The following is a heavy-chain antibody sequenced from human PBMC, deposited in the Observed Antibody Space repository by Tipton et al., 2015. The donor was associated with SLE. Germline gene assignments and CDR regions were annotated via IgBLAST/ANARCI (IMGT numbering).Heavy chain of an antibody. Sequence: SLRLSCAASGFTFSSFAMHWVRQAPGKGLEWVAVISNDGSNKYYADSVKGRFTISRDNSKNTLYLQANSLRADDTALFYCARQGVRPHDIFDIWGQGTMVTVSS. CDR1: GFTFSSFA. CDR3: ARQGVRPHDIFDI. V-gene: IGHV3-30*04. J-gene: IGHJ3*02. D-gene: IGHD3-22*01. CDR2: ISNDGSNK.